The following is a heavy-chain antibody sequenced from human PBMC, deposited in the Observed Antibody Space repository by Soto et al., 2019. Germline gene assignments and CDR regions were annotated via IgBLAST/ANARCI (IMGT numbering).Heavy chain of an antibody. CDR3: AKESRPVFGSSPSDV. Sequence: EVQLLESGGGLVQPGGSLRLSCAASGLTFSTYAVRWVRQAPGQGLEWVSGVSGSGGSTHYADSVKGRFTISRANSKNTVYLQMTSLRAQDTAVYYRAKESRPVFGSSPSDVWGKGTMVSVSS. CDR2: VSGSGGST. CDR1: GLTFSTYA. V-gene: IGHV3-23*01. J-gene: IGHJ6*04. D-gene: IGHD6-13*01.